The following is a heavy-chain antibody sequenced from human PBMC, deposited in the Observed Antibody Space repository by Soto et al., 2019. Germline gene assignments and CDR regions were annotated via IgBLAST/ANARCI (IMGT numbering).Heavy chain of an antibody. Sequence: SETLSLTCTVSGGSISSGGYYWSWIRQHPGKGLEWIGYIYYSGSTYYNPSLKSRVTISVDTSKNQFSLKLSSVTAADTAVYYCAREGGLAYCGGDCLYNWFDPWGQGTLVTVSS. D-gene: IGHD2-21*02. CDR2: IYYSGST. V-gene: IGHV4-31*03. J-gene: IGHJ5*02. CDR3: AREGGLAYCGGDCLYNWFDP. CDR1: GGSISSGGYY.